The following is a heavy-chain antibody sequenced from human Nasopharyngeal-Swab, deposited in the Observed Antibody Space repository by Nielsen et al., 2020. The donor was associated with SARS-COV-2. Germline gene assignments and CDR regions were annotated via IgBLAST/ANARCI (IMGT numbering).Heavy chain of an antibody. CDR3: AGDQAPDEIQLWGYYYYGMDV. Sequence: GESLKISCAASGFTFSSYAMHWVRQAPGKGLEWVAVISYDGSNKYYADSVKGRFTISRDNSKNTLYLQMNSLRAEDTAVYYCAGDQAPDEIQLWGYYYYGMDVWGQGTTVTVSS. CDR1: GFTFSSYA. CDR2: ISYDGSNK. D-gene: IGHD5-18*01. V-gene: IGHV3-30*04. J-gene: IGHJ6*02.